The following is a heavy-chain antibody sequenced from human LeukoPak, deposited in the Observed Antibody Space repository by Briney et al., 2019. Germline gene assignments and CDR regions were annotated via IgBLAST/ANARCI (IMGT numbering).Heavy chain of an antibody. D-gene: IGHD3-16*02. CDR1: GFSLSTSGAG. J-gene: IGHJ5*02. V-gene: IGHV2-5*01. CDR2: IYWNDDK. Sequence: SGPTLVNPTQTLTLTCTFSGFSLSTSGAGVGWIRQPLGKALEWLALIYWNDDKRYSPSLKSRLTITKDTSKNQVVLTMTNMDPVDTATYYCSHRRVYDYVWGSYRYFWFDPWGQGTLVTVSS. CDR3: SHRRVYDYVWGSYRYFWFDP.